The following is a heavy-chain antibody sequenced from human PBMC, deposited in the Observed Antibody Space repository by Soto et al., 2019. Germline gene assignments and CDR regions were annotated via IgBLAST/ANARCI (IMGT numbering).Heavy chain of an antibody. J-gene: IGHJ4*02. CDR2: IYYSGST. CDR1: GGSISSYY. Sequence: SETLSLTCTVSGGSISSYYWSWIRQPPGKGLEWIGYIYYSGSTNYNPSLKSRVTISVDTSKNQFSLKLSSVTAADTAVYYCARTTYYYDSSGYYGYYFDYWGQGTLVTVSS. CDR3: ARTTYYYDSSGYYGYYFDY. V-gene: IGHV4-59*01. D-gene: IGHD3-22*01.